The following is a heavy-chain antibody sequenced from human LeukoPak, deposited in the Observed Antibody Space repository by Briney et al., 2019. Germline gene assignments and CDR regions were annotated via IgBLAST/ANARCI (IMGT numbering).Heavy chain of an antibody. J-gene: IGHJ3*02. V-gene: IGHV3-7*01. CDR3: ARRGTPDAFDI. D-gene: IGHD2-15*01. CDR2: IKQEGSEK. Sequence: GGSLRLSCAASGFTFSSYWMIWVRQAPGKGREGVANIKQEGSEKYYVDSVKGRFTISRDNPKNSLYLQMNSLRAEDTAVYYCARRGTPDAFDIWGQGTMVTVSS. CDR1: GFTFSSYW.